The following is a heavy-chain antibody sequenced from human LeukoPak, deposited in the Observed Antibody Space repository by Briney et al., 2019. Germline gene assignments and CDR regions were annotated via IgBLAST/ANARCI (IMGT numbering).Heavy chain of an antibody. CDR2: IKQDGSEK. CDR3: ARDLAVAGQGGDY. J-gene: IGHJ4*02. V-gene: IGHV3-7*01. Sequence: PGGSLRLSCAASGFTFSSYWMSWVRQAPGKGLEWVANIKQDGSEKYYVDSVKGRLTISRDNAKNSLYLQMNSLRAEDTAVYYCARDLAVAGQGGDYWGQGTLVTVSS. CDR1: GFTFSSYW. D-gene: IGHD6-19*01.